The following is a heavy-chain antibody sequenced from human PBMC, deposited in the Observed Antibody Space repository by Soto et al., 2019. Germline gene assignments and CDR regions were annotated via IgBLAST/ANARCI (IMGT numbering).Heavy chain of an antibody. Sequence: SETLSLTCTVSGGSISSYYWSWIRQRAGKGLEWIGRIYTSGSTNYNPSLKSRVTMSVDTSKNQCSLKLSSVTAADTAVYYCARDFLAAAGTYYYYGMDVWGQGTTVTVSS. D-gene: IGHD6-13*01. CDR3: ARDFLAAAGTYYYYGMDV. CDR2: IYTSGST. CDR1: GGSISSYY. V-gene: IGHV4-4*07. J-gene: IGHJ6*02.